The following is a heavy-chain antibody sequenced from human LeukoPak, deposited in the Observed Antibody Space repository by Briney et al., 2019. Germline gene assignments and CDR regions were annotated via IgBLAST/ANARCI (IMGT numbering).Heavy chain of an antibody. J-gene: IGHJ6*02. Sequence: GGSLRLSCAASGFTLSSYWMSWVRQAPGKGLEWVANIKQDGSEKYYVDSVKGRFTISRDNAKNSLYLQMNSLRAEDTAVYYCARVGFGGDTKYYYYGMDVWGQGTTVTVSS. V-gene: IGHV3-7*01. CDR2: IKQDGSEK. CDR1: GFTLSSYW. D-gene: IGHD2-21*01. CDR3: ARVGFGGDTKYYYYGMDV.